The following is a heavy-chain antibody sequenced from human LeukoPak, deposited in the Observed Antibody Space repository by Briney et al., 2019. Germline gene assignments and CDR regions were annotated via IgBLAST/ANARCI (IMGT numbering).Heavy chain of an antibody. D-gene: IGHD2-15*01. V-gene: IGHV4-39*07. J-gene: IGHJ6*03. Sequence: PSETLSLTCTVSGGSISSSSYYWGWIRQPPGTGLEWIGSIYYSGSTYYNPSLKSRVTISVDMSKNQFSLKLSSVTAADTAMYYCARAAPYCSGGSCYLSYYYYYYMDVWGKGTTVTVSS. CDR2: IYYSGST. CDR1: GGSISSSSYY. CDR3: ARAAPYCSGGSCYLSYYYYYYMDV.